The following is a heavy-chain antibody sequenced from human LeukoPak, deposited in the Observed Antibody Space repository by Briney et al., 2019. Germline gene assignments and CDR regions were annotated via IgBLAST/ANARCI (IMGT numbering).Heavy chain of an antibody. J-gene: IGHJ4*02. Sequence: SETLSLTCAVYGGTFSGYYWSWIRQPPGKGLEWIGYIYYSGSTNYNPSLKSRVTISVDTSKNQFSLKLSSVTAADTAVYYCARAPSSGWYRSYFDYWGQGTLVTVSS. CDR2: IYYSGST. CDR1: GGTFSGYY. V-gene: IGHV4-59*12. CDR3: ARAPSSGWYRSYFDY. D-gene: IGHD6-19*01.